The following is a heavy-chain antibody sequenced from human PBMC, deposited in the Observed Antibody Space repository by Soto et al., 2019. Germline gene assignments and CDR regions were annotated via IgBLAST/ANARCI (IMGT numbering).Heavy chain of an antibody. CDR3: ARGARDFDY. Sequence: GGSLRLSCAASGFTFDTYVMHWVRQAPGRGLEWVALIWYDGSNKYYGDSVKGRFTISRDNSKNTLYLQMNSLRAEGTAVYYCARGARDFDYWGQGTLVTVSS. CDR2: IWYDGSNK. J-gene: IGHJ4*02. D-gene: IGHD3-16*01. CDR1: GFTFDTYV. V-gene: IGHV3-33*01.